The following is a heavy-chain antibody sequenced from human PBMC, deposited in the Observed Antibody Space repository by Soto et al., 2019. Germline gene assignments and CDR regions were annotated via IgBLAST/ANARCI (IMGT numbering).Heavy chain of an antibody. CDR1: GVTFSGSA. V-gene: IGHV3-73*01. J-gene: IGHJ4*02. CDR2: IRSKANSYAT. CDR3: TWRDFYDSSGDFDY. Sequence: PGRSLRLSCAASGVTFSGSAMHWVRQASGKGLEWVGRIRSKANSYATAYAASVKGRFTISRDDSKNTAYLQMNSLKTEDTAVYYCTWRDFYDSSGDFDYWGQGTLGTLSS. D-gene: IGHD3-22*01.